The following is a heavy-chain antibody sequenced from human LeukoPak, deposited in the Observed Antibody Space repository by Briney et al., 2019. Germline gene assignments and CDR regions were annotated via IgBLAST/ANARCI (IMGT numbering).Heavy chain of an antibody. CDR3: AFHTRGYSYGYNWFDP. V-gene: IGHV1-18*01. CDR2: ISAYNGNT. J-gene: IGHJ5*02. Sequence: ASVKVSCKASGYTFTSYGISWVRQAPGQGLEWMGWISAYNGNTNYAQKLQGRVTMTTDTSTSTAYMELRSLRSDDTAVYYCAFHTRGYSYGYNWFDPWGQGTLVTVSS. CDR1: GYTFTSYG. D-gene: IGHD5-18*01.